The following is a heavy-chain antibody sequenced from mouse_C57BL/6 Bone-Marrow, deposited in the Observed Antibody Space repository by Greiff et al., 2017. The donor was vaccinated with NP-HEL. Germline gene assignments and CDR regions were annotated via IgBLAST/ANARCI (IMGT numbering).Heavy chain of an antibody. V-gene: IGHV1-42*01. CDR2: INPSTGGT. J-gene: IGHJ1*03. CDR1: GYSFTGYY. D-gene: IGHD1-1*01. Sequence: EVKLQESGPELVKPGASVKISCKASGYSFTGYYMNWVKQSPEKSLEWIGEINPSTGGTTYNQKFKAKATLTVDKSSSTAYMQLKSLTSEDSAVYYCARNPPFTTVVAHWYFDVWGTGTTVTVSS. CDR3: ARNPPFTTVVAHWYFDV.